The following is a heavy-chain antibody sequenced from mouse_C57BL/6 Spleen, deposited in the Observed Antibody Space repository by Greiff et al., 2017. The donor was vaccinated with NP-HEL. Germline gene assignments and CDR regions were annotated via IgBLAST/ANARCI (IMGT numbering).Heavy chain of an antibody. CDR1: GYAFSSSW. CDR2: IYPGDGDT. D-gene: IGHD3-2*02. CDR3: ARGGHSSGTWFAY. Sequence: VMLVESGPELVKPGASVKISCKASGYAFSSSWMNWVKQRPGKGLEWIGRIYPGDGDTNYNGKFKGKATLTADKSSSTAYMQLSSLTSEDSAVYFCARGGHSSGTWFAYWGQGTLVTVSA. J-gene: IGHJ3*01. V-gene: IGHV1-82*01.